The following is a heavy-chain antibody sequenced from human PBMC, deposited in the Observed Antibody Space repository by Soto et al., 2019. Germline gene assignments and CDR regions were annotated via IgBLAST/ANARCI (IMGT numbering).Heavy chain of an antibody. V-gene: IGHV3-9*01. CDR3: SKGRPRYSGLDTDFDA. Sequence: EVRLVESGGCFVQPGRSLRLSCTVSGFTFDEHSMHWVRQAPGKGLEWVSGINYNGGRVAYVDSVRGRFTIARDNANNSLFLQMNSLRPEDTGLYFCSKGRPRYSGLDTDFDAWGQGTPVTVSS. CDR2: INYNGGRV. D-gene: IGHD5-12*01. CDR1: GFTFDEHS. J-gene: IGHJ4*02.